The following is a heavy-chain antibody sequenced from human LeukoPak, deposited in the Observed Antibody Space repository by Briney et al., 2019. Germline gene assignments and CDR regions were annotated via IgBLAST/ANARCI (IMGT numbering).Heavy chain of an antibody. V-gene: IGHV3-21*06. Sequence: GGSLRLSCAASGFIFSQYGMNWVRQAPGKGLEWVSSISRSNGYIYYADSIKGRFTISRDNAKNSLFLQMNSLRAEDTAVYYCARGLSVSIIAEIADCWGQGTLVTVSS. D-gene: IGHD4/OR15-4a*01. CDR1: GFIFSQYG. CDR2: ISRSNGYI. CDR3: ARGLSVSIIAEIADC. J-gene: IGHJ4*02.